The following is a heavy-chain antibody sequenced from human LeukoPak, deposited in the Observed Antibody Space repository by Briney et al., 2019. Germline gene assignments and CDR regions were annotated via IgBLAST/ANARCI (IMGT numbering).Heavy chain of an antibody. V-gene: IGHV4-38-2*01. D-gene: IGHD3-10*01. J-gene: IGHJ4*02. CDR1: GYSISSGYY. CDR2: IYHSGST. Sequence: SETLSLTCAVSGYSISSGYYWGWIRPPPGKGLEWIGSIYHSGSTYYNPSLKSRVTISVDTSKNQFSLNLGSVTAADTAVYYCARRALLWFGELSHFDYWGQGTLVTVSS. CDR3: ARRALLWFGELSHFDY.